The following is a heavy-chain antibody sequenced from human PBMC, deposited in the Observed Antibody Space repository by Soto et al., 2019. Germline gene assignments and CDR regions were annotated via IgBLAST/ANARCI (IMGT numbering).Heavy chain of an antibody. D-gene: IGHD3-22*01. Sequence: SETLSLTCTVSGGSISSSNYYWCWSRQPPGKGLECIGSIYYSGSTYYNPSLKSRVTISVDTSKNQFSLKLSSLTAADTAVDYCTAEWRYYDSSGYYHNWFDPWGQGTLVTVSS. CDR2: IYYSGST. CDR3: TAEWRYYDSSGYYHNWFDP. V-gene: IGHV4-39*01. CDR1: GGSISSSNYY. J-gene: IGHJ5*02.